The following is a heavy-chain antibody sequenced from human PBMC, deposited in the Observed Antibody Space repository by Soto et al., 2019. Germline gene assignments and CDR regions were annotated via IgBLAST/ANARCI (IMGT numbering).Heavy chain of an antibody. D-gene: IGHD3-16*02. CDR1: GFTFSSYA. CDR2: ISGSGGRT. J-gene: IGHJ3*02. Sequence: EVQVLESGGGLVQPGGSLRLSCAASGFTFSSYAMTWFRQAPVTWLEWVSTISGSGGRTYYADSVKGRFTISRDDYKNTLYLKMNSLRAEDTAFYYCAKDASDSLPPDAFDSWGQGTMVTVS. CDR3: AKDASDSLPPDAFDS. V-gene: IGHV3-23*01.